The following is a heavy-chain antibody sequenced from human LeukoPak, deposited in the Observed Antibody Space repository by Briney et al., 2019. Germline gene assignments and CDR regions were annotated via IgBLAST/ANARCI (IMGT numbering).Heavy chain of an antibody. CDR2: ICSGGTT. D-gene: IGHD5-18*01. CDR1: GFTVSTNC. V-gene: IGHV3-53*04. J-gene: IGHJ4*02. CDR3: ARVDTVMAYYFDL. Sequence: GRSLRLSCAASGFTVSTNCMTWVSQAPGKGLEWVSTICSGGTTYYADSVMGRFTISRHNSRNTLYLQMNSLRAEDTAVYYCARVDTVMAYYFDLWGQGTLVTVSS.